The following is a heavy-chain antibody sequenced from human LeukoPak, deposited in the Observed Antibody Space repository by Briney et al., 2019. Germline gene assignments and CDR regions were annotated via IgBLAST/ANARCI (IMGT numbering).Heavy chain of an antibody. CDR2: INHSGST. J-gene: IGHJ5*02. CDR3: ARGRSRLQTLLTPPGFGFDH. CDR1: GGSFSGYY. D-gene: IGHD4-11*01. V-gene: IGHV4-34*01. Sequence: KPSETLSLACAAYGGSFSGYYWSWIRQPPGKGLEWIGEINHSGSTNYNPSLKSRVTISVDTSKNQFSLKLSSVTAADTAVYYCARGRSRLQTLLTPPGFGFDHWGQGTLVTVSS.